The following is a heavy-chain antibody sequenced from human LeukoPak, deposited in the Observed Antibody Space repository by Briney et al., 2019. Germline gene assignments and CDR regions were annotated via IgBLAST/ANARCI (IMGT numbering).Heavy chain of an antibody. J-gene: IGHJ6*03. CDR3: ARVYGDPPLYYYYYMDV. CDR1: GGSISSYY. Sequence: PSETLSLTCTVSGGSISSYYWSWIRQPPGKGLEWIGYIIYSGGTNYNPSLKSRVTISVDTSKNHFSLKLSSVTAADTAVYYCARVYGDPPLYYYYYMDVWGKGTTVTISS. CDR2: IIYSGGT. V-gene: IGHV4-59*01. D-gene: IGHD4-17*01.